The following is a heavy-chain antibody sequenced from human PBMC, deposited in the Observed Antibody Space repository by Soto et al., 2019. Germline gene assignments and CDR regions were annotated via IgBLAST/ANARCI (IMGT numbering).Heavy chain of an antibody. CDR1: GFTFSSYA. CDR3: AKDPVWIAAAANNCGMDV. D-gene: IGHD6-13*01. V-gene: IGHV3-23*01. CDR2: ISGSGGST. J-gene: IGHJ6*02. Sequence: EVQLLESGGGLVQPGGSLRLSCAASGFTFSSYAMSWVRQAPGKGLEWVSAISGSGGSTYYADSVKGRFTISRDNSKNTLYLQMNGLRAEDTAVYYCAKDPVWIAAAANNCGMDVWGQGTTVTVSS.